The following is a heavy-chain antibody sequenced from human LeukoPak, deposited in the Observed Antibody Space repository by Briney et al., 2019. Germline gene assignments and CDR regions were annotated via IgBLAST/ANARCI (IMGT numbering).Heavy chain of an antibody. Sequence: PGGSLRLSCAASGFTFSSYTMNWARQAPGKGLEWVSSIISSGSYIYYADSVKGRFTISRDNAKNSLYLQMNSLRAEDTAVYYCARDRPTLTGYYPFDYWGQGTLVTVSS. J-gene: IGHJ4*02. CDR3: ARDRPTLTGYYPFDY. V-gene: IGHV3-21*01. CDR2: IISSGSYI. CDR1: GFTFSSYT. D-gene: IGHD3-9*01.